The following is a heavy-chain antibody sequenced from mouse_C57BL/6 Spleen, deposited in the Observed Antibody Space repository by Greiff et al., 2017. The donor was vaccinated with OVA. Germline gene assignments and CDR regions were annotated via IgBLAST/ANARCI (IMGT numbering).Heavy chain of an antibody. Sequence: VQLQQPGTELVKPGASVKLSCKASGYTFTSYWMHWVKQRPGQGLEWIGNINPSNGGTNYNEKFKSKATLTVDKSSSTAYMQLSSLTSEDSAVYYCARSKADYDWYFDVWGTGTTVTVSS. J-gene: IGHJ1*03. CDR3: ARSKADYDWYFDV. V-gene: IGHV1-53*01. D-gene: IGHD2-4*01. CDR1: GYTFTSYW. CDR2: INPSNGGT.